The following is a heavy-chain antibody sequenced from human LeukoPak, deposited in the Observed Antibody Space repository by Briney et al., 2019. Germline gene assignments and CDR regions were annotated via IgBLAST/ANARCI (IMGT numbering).Heavy chain of an antibody. CDR2: ISWNSGSI. V-gene: IGHV3-9*03. D-gene: IGHD5-18*01. Sequence: LSLTCSVSGGSLSNYYWTWIRQPPGKGLEWVSGISWNSGSIHYADSVKGRFTISRDNAKNSLYLQMNSLRAEDMALYYCAKDRGYSYGNGVDYWGQGTLVTVSS. CDR1: GGSLSNYY. CDR3: AKDRGYSYGNGVDY. J-gene: IGHJ4*02.